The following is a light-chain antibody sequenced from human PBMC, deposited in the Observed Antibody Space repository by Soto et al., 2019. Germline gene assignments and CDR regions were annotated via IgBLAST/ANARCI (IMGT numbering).Light chain of an antibody. CDR3: QQYGSSPWT. Sequence: EFVLTQSPGTLSLSPGERATLSCRASQSVTSNYLAWFQQKPGQAPRLLIYASYNRATGIPDRFSGSGSGTDFTLTISRLDPEDFAVYYCQQYGSSPWTFGQGTKVEIK. J-gene: IGKJ1*01. CDR1: QSVTSNY. CDR2: ASY. V-gene: IGKV3-20*01.